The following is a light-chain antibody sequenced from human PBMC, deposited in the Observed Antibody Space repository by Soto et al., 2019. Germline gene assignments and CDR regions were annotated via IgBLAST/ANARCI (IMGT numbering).Light chain of an antibody. CDR2: YDS. Sequence: SYELTQPPSVSVAPGETARIACGGNNIGSESVHWYQRKPGQAPVLIIYYDSARPSGIPERFSGSNSGNTATLIISRVEAGDEADYSCQVWDGSSDQQVFGGGNKLTVL. CDR3: QVWDGSSDQQV. V-gene: IGLV3-21*04. J-gene: IGLJ3*02. CDR1: NIGSES.